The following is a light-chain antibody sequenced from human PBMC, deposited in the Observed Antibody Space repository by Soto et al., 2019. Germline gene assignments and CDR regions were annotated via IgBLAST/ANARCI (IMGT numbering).Light chain of an antibody. CDR2: DAS. CDR1: QSISSW. CDR3: QQYNSYPWT. Sequence: DIQMTQSPSTLSASVGDRVTITCRASQSISSWLAWYQQKPGKAPKLLIYDASSLESGVPSRFSGSGSGTEFTLTFSSLQPDDFATYCCQQYNSYPWTFGQGTKLEIK. J-gene: IGKJ1*01. V-gene: IGKV1-5*01.